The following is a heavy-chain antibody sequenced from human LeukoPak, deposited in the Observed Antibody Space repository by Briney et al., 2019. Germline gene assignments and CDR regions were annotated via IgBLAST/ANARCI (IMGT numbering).Heavy chain of an antibody. CDR1: GYTSTNYI. CDR3: ARGGNYFRFDP. CDR2: ISAYNGNT. V-gene: IGHV1-18*01. Sequence: GASVKVSCKASGYTSTNYIVSWVRQAPGQGLEWMGWISAYNGNTNYAQKLQGRVTMTTDTSTATAYMELRSLRSDDTAVYYCARGGNYFRFDPWGQGTLVTVSS. D-gene: IGHD1-26*01. J-gene: IGHJ5*02.